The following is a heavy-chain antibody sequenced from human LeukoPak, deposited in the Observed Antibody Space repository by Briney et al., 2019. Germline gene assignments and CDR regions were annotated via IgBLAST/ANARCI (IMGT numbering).Heavy chain of an antibody. CDR1: GGSVSSYY. D-gene: IGHD3-16*01. Sequence: ASETLSLTCTVSGGSVSSYYWSWIRQPPGKGLEWVGYIYTRGKTNSNPSLKGRVTISVDTSKNQFSLRLSSVTAADTAVYYCAGGRGWLIDYWGQGTLVTVSS. V-gene: IGHV4-4*09. CDR2: IYTRGKT. J-gene: IGHJ4*02. CDR3: AGGRGWLIDY.